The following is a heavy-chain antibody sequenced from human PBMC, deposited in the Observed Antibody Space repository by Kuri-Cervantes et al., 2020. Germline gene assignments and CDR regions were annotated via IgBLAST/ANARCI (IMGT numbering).Heavy chain of an antibody. J-gene: IGHJ4*02. V-gene: IGHV3-30-3*01. Sequence: GESLKISCAASGFTFSSYAMHWVRQAPGKGLEWMAVISYDGSNKYYADSVKGRFTISRDNAKNSLYLQMNSLRAEDTAVYYCAREGQAGYYGSGSYNPPADYWGQGTLVTVSS. CDR3: AREGQAGYYGSGSYNPPADY. CDR1: GFTFSSYA. D-gene: IGHD3-10*01. CDR2: ISYDGSNK.